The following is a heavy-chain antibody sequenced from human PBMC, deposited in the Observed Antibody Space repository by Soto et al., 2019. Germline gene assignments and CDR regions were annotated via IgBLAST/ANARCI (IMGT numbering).Heavy chain of an antibody. V-gene: IGHV1-18*01. CDR1: GYTFNSHA. CDR3: ARFLSAVANSDY. Sequence: GASVKVSCKASGYTFNSHAIHWVRQAPGQGLEWLGWISAGNGNTNYAEKLEGRVTITTDTATSTAYMELRSLTSDDTAVYYCARFLSAVANSDYWGQGTLVTVSS. D-gene: IGHD6-19*01. J-gene: IGHJ4*02. CDR2: ISAGNGNT.